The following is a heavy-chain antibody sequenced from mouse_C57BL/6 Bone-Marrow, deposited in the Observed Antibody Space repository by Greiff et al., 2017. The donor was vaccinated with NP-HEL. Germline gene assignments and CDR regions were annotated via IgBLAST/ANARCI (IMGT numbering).Heavy chain of an antibody. J-gene: IGHJ2*01. Sequence: QVQLQQSGAELVKPGASVKLSCKASGYTFTSYWMHWVKQRPGQGLEWIGMIHPTSGSTNYNEKFKSKPTLTVDKSSSTAYMQLSSLTSEDSAVYYCAKNYYSSGYGYFDYWGEGTTLTVSS. V-gene: IGHV1-64*01. CDR2: IHPTSGST. CDR1: GYTFTSYW. D-gene: IGHD1-1*01. CDR3: AKNYYSSGYGYFDY.